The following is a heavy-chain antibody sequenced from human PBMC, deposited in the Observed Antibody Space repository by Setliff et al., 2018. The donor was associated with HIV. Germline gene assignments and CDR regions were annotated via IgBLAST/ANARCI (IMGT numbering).Heavy chain of an antibody. D-gene: IGHD1-20*01. CDR2: ISSSSSYI. CDR1: GFTFSSYS. CDR3: ARYKWNNWIFGWFDP. Sequence: GGSLRLSCAASGFTFSSYSMNWVRQAPGKGLEWVSSISSSSSYIYYADSVKGRFTISRDNAKNSLYLQMNSLRAEDTAVYYCARYKWNNWIFGWFDPWGQGTLVTVSS. V-gene: IGHV3-21*01. J-gene: IGHJ5*02.